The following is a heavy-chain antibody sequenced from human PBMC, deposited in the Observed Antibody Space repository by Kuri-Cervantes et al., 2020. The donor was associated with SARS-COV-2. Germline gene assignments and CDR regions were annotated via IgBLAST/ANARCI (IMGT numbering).Heavy chain of an antibody. D-gene: IGHD4-11*01. CDR3: ARGTTGSGY. J-gene: IGHJ4*02. CDR2: ISSSSSYI. Sequence: GGSLRLSCAASGFTFSNYWMHWVRQAPGKGLEWVSSISSSSSYIYYADSVKGRFTISRDNAKNSLYLQRNTLRDEDTAVYYCARGTTGSGYWGRGTLVTVSS. V-gene: IGHV3-21*01. CDR1: GFTFSNYW.